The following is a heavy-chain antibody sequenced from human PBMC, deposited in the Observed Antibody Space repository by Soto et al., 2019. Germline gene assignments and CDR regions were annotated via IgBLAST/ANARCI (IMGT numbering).Heavy chain of an antibody. CDR2: ISYDGSNK. Sequence: ESGGGVVQPGKSLRLSCAGSGFTFSSYGMDWVRQAPGKGLEWVAVISYDGSNKYYADSVKGRFTISRDNSKNTLYLQMSSLRADDTALYYCAKDRMGAGVRGYFDYWGQGTLVTVSS. CDR1: GFTFSSYG. V-gene: IGHV3-30*18. D-gene: IGHD3-10*01. J-gene: IGHJ4*02. CDR3: AKDRMGAGVRGYFDY.